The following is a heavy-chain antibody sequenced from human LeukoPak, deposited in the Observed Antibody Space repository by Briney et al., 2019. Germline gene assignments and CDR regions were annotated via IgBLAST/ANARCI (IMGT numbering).Heavy chain of an antibody. Sequence: ASVKVPCKASGYTFTSYGINWVRQAPGQGLEWMGWISVYNGNTNYAQKLQGRVTMTTDTSTSTAYMELRSLRSDDTAVYYCAILLIVGATTGDYWGQGTLVTVSS. CDR3: AILLIVGATTGDY. CDR2: ISVYNGNT. V-gene: IGHV1-18*01. CDR1: GYTFTSYG. J-gene: IGHJ4*02. D-gene: IGHD1-26*01.